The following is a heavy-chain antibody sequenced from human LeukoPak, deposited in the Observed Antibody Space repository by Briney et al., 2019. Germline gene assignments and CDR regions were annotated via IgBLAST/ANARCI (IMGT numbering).Heavy chain of an antibody. J-gene: IGHJ3*02. Sequence: PGGSLRLSCAASGFTFSSYSMNWVRQAPGKGLEWVSYISSSSSTIYYADSVKGRFTISRDNAKNSLYLQMNSLRAEDTAVYYCARPVEMATMDAFDIWGQGTMVTVSS. CDR1: GFTFSSYS. D-gene: IGHD5-24*01. CDR3: ARPVEMATMDAFDI. V-gene: IGHV3-48*04. CDR2: ISSSSSTI.